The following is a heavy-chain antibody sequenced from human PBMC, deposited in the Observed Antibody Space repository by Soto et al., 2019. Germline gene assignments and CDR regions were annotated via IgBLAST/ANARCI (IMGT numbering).Heavy chain of an antibody. J-gene: IGHJ4*02. CDR3: ARDADSSGLHY. CDR1: GFTVSGMF. Sequence: EMSLVETGGGLIHPGGSLRLSCAASGFTVSGMFMNWVRQAPGKGLEWVSVIYPAGPTYYADSVKGRFTISRDNSKNTLFLQLNNLRAEDTAVYYCARDADSSGLHYWGQGILVTVSS. CDR2: IYPAGPT. V-gene: IGHV3-53*02. D-gene: IGHD6-19*01.